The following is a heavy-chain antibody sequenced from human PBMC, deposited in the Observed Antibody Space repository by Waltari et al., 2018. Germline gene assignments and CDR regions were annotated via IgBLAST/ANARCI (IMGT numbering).Heavy chain of an antibody. J-gene: IGHJ3*02. Sequence: EVQLVESGGGLVQPGGSLRLPCAASGFTFSTYWMSWVRQAPGKGLEWVDNIKEDGSDKYYMDSVKGRLTISRDNAENSLYLQINSLRADDTAVYDCAGVLRHFDWLPYAFDIWGQGTVVTVSS. V-gene: IGHV3-7*01. D-gene: IGHD3-9*01. CDR1: GFTFSTYW. CDR2: IKEDGSDK. CDR3: AGVLRHFDWLPYAFDI.